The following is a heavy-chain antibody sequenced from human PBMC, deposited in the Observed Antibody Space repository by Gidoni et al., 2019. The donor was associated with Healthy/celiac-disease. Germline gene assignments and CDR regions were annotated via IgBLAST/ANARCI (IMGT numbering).Heavy chain of an antibody. CDR2: ISDDGSNK. J-gene: IGHJ4*02. V-gene: IGHV3-30*18. CDR3: AKGGRGYSGYDRFDY. CDR1: GLTFTSYG. Sequence: QVQLVESGGGVVQPGRSVGVSCAASGLTFTSYGMHWVRQAPGKGLEWVAVISDDGSNKYYAESVKGRFTISRDNSKNTLYLQMNSLRAEDTAVYYCAKGGRGYSGYDRFDYWGQGTLVTVSS. D-gene: IGHD5-12*01.